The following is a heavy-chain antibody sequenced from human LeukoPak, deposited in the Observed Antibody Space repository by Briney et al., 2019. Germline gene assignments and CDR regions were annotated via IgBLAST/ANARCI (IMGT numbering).Heavy chain of an antibody. CDR1: GGSINTNYY. CDR2: VYHSGIP. V-gene: IGHV4-39*07. D-gene: IGHD4-11*01. J-gene: IGHJ4*02. Sequence: SETLSLTCTVSGGSINTNYYWAWIRQPLGEGLEWIGSVYHSGIPYYTPSLKSRVSISVDTSKNQFSLKVTSVTAADTAVYYCAREWQYQFDYWGQGSLATVSS. CDR3: AREWQYQFDY.